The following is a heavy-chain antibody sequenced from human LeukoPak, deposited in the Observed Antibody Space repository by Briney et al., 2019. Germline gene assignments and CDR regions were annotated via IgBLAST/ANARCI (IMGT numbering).Heavy chain of an antibody. Sequence: GGSLRLSCAASGFTFRTFAMHWVRQAPGKGLEYVSGISSSGSSTYYGNSVKGRFTISRDNSKNTLYLQMGSLRAEDMAVYYCARGGCNSGWSTFDYRGQGTLVTVSS. D-gene: IGHD6-19*01. CDR1: GFTFRTFA. CDR2: ISSSGSST. V-gene: IGHV3-64*01. CDR3: ARGGCNSGWSTFDY. J-gene: IGHJ4*02.